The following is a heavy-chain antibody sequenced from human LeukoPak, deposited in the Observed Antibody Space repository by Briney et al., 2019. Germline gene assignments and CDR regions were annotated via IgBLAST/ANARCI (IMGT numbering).Heavy chain of an antibody. J-gene: IGHJ5*02. CDR3: ARGRQLWFGELRFDP. Sequence: SPSETLSLTCTVSGYSISSGFYWGWIRQPPGKGLEWIGSIYSSGSTYYNPSLKSRVTISVDTSKNQVSLKLRSVTAADTAVYYCARGRQLWFGELRFDPWGQGTLVTVSS. D-gene: IGHD3-10*01. CDR1: GYSISSGFY. V-gene: IGHV4-38-2*02. CDR2: IYSSGST.